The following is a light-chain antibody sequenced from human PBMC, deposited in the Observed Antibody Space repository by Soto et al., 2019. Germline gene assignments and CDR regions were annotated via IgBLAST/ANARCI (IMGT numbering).Light chain of an antibody. CDR2: QAS. Sequence: DIQMTQSPSTLSASVGDRVSITCRASQSISRQLAWYQQKPGKAPNLLIYQASNLETGVPSRFTGSGSGTELTPTNSSLQPDDLATYYCLRYQNYWTFVQGTKVEVK. CDR1: QSISRQ. V-gene: IGKV1-5*03. J-gene: IGKJ1*01. CDR3: LRYQNYWT.